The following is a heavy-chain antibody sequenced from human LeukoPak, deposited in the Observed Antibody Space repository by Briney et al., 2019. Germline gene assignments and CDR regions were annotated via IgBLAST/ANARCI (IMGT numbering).Heavy chain of an antibody. CDR2: IKQDGSEK. V-gene: IGHV3-7*01. CDR1: GFTFSSYW. D-gene: IGHD2-15*01. CDR3: ARDYRGYRAPYYFDY. Sequence: GGSLRLSCAASGFTFSSYWMSWVRQAPGKGLEWVANIKQDGSEKYYVDSVKGRFTISRDNAKNSLYLQMNSLRAEDTAVYYCARDYRGYRAPYYFDYWGQGTLVTVSS. J-gene: IGHJ4*02.